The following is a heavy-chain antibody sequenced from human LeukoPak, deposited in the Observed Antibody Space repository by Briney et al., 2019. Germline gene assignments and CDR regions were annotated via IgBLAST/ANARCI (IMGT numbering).Heavy chain of an antibody. Sequence: GGSLRLSCAASGFNLRDYWMHWVRQAPGKGLVWVSRLGTDGTYTNYADSVTGRFTISRDNAKNTLYLQLDSLRSEDTSFYYCVRDPSNSGNWFDLWGQGTLVTVSS. CDR3: VRDPSNSGNWFDL. V-gene: IGHV3-74*01. D-gene: IGHD4-11*01. CDR1: GFNLRDYW. CDR2: LGTDGTYT. J-gene: IGHJ5*02.